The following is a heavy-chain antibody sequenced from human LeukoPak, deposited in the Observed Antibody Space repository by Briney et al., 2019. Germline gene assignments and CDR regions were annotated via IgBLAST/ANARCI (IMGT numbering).Heavy chain of an antibody. J-gene: IGHJ4*02. V-gene: IGHV3-53*01. CDR2: IYSGGST. Sequence: GGSLRLSCAASGFTVSSNYMSWVRQAPGKGLEWVSVIYSGGSTYYADSVKGRFTISRDNSKNTLYLQMNSLRAEDTAVYYCARGRSTSCYYSWGQGTLVTVSS. CDR1: GFTVSSNY. CDR3: ARGRSTSCYYS. D-gene: IGHD2-2*01.